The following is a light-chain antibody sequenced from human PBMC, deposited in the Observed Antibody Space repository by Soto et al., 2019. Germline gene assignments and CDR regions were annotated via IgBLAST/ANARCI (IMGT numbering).Light chain of an antibody. J-gene: IGKJ1*01. V-gene: IGKV1-5*03. CDR1: QTISRW. CDR2: KAS. Sequence: DIQITQSPSTLSVSVGDRLTITCRASQTISRWLAWYKQKPGKAPKLLIYKASTLKSGVPSRFSGSGSGTEFTLTISSLQPDDFATYYCQHYNSYSEAFGQGTKVDIK. CDR3: QHYNSYSEA.